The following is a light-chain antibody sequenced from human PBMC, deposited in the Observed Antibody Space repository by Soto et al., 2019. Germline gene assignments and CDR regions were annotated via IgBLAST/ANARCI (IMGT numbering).Light chain of an antibody. CDR1: SSHIGNNY. Sequence: QSVLAQPPSVSAAPGQKVTISCSGSSSHIGNNYVSWYQQLPGTAPKLLIYENNKRPSGIPDRFSGSKSGTSATLGITGLQTGDEADYYCGTWDSSLSASYVFGTGTKVTVL. J-gene: IGLJ1*01. CDR3: GTWDSSLSASYV. CDR2: ENN. V-gene: IGLV1-51*02.